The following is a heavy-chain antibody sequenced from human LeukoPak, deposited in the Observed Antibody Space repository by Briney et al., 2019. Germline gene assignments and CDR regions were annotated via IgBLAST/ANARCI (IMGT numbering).Heavy chain of an antibody. D-gene: IGHD5-12*01. V-gene: IGHV4-34*01. Sequence: PSETLSLTCAVYGGSFSGYYWSWIRQPPGKGLEWIGEINHSGSTNYNPSLKSRVTISVDTSKNQFSLKLSSVTAADTAVYFCARRGLRSYYYYYMDVWGKGTTVTISS. CDR3: ARRGLRSYYYYYMDV. J-gene: IGHJ6*03. CDR1: GGSFSGYY. CDR2: INHSGST.